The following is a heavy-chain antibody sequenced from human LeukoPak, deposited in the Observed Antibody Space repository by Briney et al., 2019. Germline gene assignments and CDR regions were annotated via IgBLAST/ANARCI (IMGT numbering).Heavy chain of an antibody. CDR2: INHSGST. V-gene: IGHV4-34*01. CDR1: GGSFSGYY. D-gene: IGHD3-3*01. Sequence: PSETLSLTCTVSGGSFSGYYWSWIRQPPEKGLEWIGEINHSGSTNYNPSLKSRVTISVDTSKNQFSLKLSSVTAADTAVYYCARDLYYDFWSGYYRYNWFDPWGQGTLVTVSS. J-gene: IGHJ5*02. CDR3: ARDLYYDFWSGYYRYNWFDP.